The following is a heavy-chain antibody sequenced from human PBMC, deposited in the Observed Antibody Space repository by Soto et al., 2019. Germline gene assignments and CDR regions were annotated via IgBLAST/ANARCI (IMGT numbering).Heavy chain of an antibody. CDR3: ARDSSGYSFMGWFDP. J-gene: IGHJ5*02. D-gene: IGHD5-18*01. V-gene: IGHV1-2*02. CDR2: INPNSGGT. CDR1: GYTCTGYY. Sequence: ASVKVSCKASGYTCTGYYMHWGRQAPGQGLEWMGWINPNSGGTNYAQKFQGRVTMTRDTSISTAYMELSRLRSDDTAVYYCARDSSGYSFMGWFDPWGQGTLVTVSS.